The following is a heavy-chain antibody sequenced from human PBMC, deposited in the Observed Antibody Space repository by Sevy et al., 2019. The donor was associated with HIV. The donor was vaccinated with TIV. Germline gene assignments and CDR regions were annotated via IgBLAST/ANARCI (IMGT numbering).Heavy chain of an antibody. D-gene: IGHD2-15*01. V-gene: IGHV3-48*03. CDR1: GFTFSSYE. CDR2: ISSSGSTI. CDR3: AREGGSTYCSGGSCYVYYYYYGMDV. Sequence: GGSLRLSCAASGFTFSSYEMNWVRQAPGKGLEWVSYISSSGSTIYYADSVKGRFTISRDNAKNSRYLQMNSLRAEDTAVYYCAREGGSTYCSGGSCYVYYYYYGMDVWGQGTTVTVSS. J-gene: IGHJ6*02.